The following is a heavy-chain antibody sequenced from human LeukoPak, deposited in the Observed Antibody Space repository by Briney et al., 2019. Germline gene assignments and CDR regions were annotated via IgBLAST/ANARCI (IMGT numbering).Heavy chain of an antibody. CDR2: IGKSSSSI. Sequence: PGGSLRLSCAVSGFTFSSYSMNWVRQAPGKGLEWISYIGKSSSSISYADSVKGRFTISTDNAKSSLYLQMNSLRAEDTAVYYCARDYGYGLDYWGQGTLVTVSS. J-gene: IGHJ4*02. CDR3: ARDYGYGLDY. D-gene: IGHD5-18*01. CDR1: GFTFSSYS. V-gene: IGHV3-48*01.